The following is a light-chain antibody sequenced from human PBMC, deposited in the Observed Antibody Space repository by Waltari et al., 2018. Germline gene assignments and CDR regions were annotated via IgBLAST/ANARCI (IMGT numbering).Light chain of an antibody. V-gene: IGKV1-39*01. CDR1: QSIITF. J-gene: IGKJ4*01. CDR2: CAS. CDR3: QQTYDMPLT. Sequence: DIQLTQSPSSLSASVGDRVTITCRTSQSIITFLSWYQQRPGKVPKLLISCASTLQSGAPSRFSGSGSGTAFTLTITSLQPEDYATYYCQQTYDMPLTFGGGTKVE.